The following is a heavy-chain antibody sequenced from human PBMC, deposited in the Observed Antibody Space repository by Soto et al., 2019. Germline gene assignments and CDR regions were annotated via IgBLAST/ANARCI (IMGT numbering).Heavy chain of an antibody. V-gene: IGHV6-1*01. D-gene: IGHD6-13*01. CDR3: ARVRRGAAAGECMPYGMDV. J-gene: IGHJ6*02. CDR2: TYYRSKWYN. Sequence: SQTPSLPFAISGGSVSSNCAAWEWIRQCPPKGLECLGRTYYRSKWYNDYAVSVKSRITINPDTSKNQFSLQLNSVTPEDTAVYYCARVRRGAAAGECMPYGMDVWGQGTTVTVSS. CDR1: GGSVSSNCAA.